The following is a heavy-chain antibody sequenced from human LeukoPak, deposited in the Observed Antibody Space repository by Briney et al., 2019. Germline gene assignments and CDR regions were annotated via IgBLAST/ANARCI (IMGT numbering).Heavy chain of an antibody. Sequence: GALPLSCAASGFILRSYAMRWVRQPPARGVAWVSGVSSGGDSRYYADSVRGGFTISIDNHSNTLNVQMNRLTEADAAGYYCGTVYSCAINAQAARDYWGQGTLVTVSS. CDR2: VSSGGDSR. J-gene: IGHJ4*02. CDR3: GTVYSCAINAQAARDY. D-gene: IGHD2-8*01. V-gene: IGHV3-23*01. CDR1: GFILRSYA.